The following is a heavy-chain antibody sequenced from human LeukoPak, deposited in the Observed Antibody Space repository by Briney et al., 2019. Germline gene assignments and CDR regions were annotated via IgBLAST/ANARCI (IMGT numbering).Heavy chain of an antibody. J-gene: IGHJ4*02. D-gene: IGHD6-19*01. Sequence: PGGSLRLSCAASGFTFSSYAMHWVRQAPGKGLEWVAIISYDGNNKYYADSVKGRFTISRDNSKNTLYLQMNSLRTEDTAVYYCAKDPVAGAPSYYFDNWGQGTLVTVSS. V-gene: IGHV3-30*04. CDR3: AKDPVAGAPSYYFDN. CDR1: GFTFSSYA. CDR2: ISYDGNNK.